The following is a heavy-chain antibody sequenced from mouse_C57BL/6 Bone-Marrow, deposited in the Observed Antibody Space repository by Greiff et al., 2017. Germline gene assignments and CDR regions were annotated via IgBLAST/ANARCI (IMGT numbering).Heavy chain of an antibody. Sequence: EVKVVESGPELVKPGASVKMSCKASGYTFTDYNMHWVKQSHGKSLEWIGYINPNNGGTSYNQKFKGKATLTVNKSSSTAYMELRSLTSEDSAVYYCARDGYYYGSSHYFDYWGQGTTLTVSS. CDR2: INPNNGGT. CDR1: GYTFTDYN. J-gene: IGHJ2*01. D-gene: IGHD1-1*01. CDR3: ARDGYYYGSSHYFDY. V-gene: IGHV1-22*01.